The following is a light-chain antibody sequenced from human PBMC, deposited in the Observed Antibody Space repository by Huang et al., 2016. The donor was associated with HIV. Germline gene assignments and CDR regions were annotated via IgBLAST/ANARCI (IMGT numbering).Light chain of an antibody. CDR1: QSLLHSNGYNY. J-gene: IGKJ1*01. Sequence: DIVMTQSPLSLPVTPGEPASISCRSSQSLLHSNGYNYLDWYLQKTGQSPQLLIYLGSNRASGVPDRFSGSGSGTEFTLKISRVEAEDVGVYYCMQALQTWTFGQGTKVEIK. V-gene: IGKV2-28*01. CDR3: MQALQTWT. CDR2: LGS.